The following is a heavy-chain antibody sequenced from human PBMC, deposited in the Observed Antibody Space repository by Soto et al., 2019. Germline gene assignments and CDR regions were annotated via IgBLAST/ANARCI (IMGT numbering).Heavy chain of an antibody. V-gene: IGHV1-8*01. J-gene: IGHJ5*02. CDR2: MNPNSGNT. Sequence: QVQLVQSGAEVKKPGASVKVSCKASGYTFTSYDINWVRQATGQGLEWMGWMNPNSGNTGYAQKFQGRVTMTRNTSISTAYMELSSLRSEDTAVYYCARAPSVDPRWLGFWSGYPNWFDPWGQGTLVTVSS. CDR1: GYTFTSYD. CDR3: ARAPSVDPRWLGFWSGYPNWFDP. D-gene: IGHD3-3*01.